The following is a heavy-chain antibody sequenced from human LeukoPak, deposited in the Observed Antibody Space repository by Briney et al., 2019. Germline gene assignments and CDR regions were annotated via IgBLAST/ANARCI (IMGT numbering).Heavy chain of an antibody. CDR3: AGAVVVAATLPECFQH. Sequence: GESLKISCKGSGYSFTSYWIGWVRQMPGKGLEWMGIIYPGDSDTRYSPSFQGQVTISADKSISTAYLQWSSLKASDTAMYYCAGAVVVAATLPECFQHWGQGTLVTVSS. V-gene: IGHV5-51*01. CDR1: GYSFTSYW. J-gene: IGHJ1*01. CDR2: IYPGDSDT. D-gene: IGHD2-15*01.